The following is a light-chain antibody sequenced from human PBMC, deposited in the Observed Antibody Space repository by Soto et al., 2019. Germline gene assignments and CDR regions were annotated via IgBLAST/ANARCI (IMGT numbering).Light chain of an antibody. CDR3: QQYGSSPRT. CDR1: QSVSSNY. CDR2: GAS. J-gene: IGKJ1*01. V-gene: IGKV3-20*01. Sequence: EIVLTQSPGTLSLSPWEGANLSCRASQSVSSNYLAWYHQKPGQAPRLLIYGASSRATGIPDRFRGSGSGTQFTLTISRLEPEDFAVFYCQQYGSSPRTFGQGTKVEI.